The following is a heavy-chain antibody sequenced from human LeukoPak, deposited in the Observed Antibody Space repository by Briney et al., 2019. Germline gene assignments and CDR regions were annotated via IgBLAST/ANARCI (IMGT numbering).Heavy chain of an antibody. CDR3: ARDLSFGAPYNWFDP. CDR1: GFTFSSYS. D-gene: IGHD3-10*01. Sequence: GGSLRLSCAASGFTFSSYSMNWVRQAPGKGLDWVSSISNSSTYIYSADSVKGRFTISRYNAKNSLYLQMNNLRAEDTAVYYCARDLSFGAPYNWFDPWGQGTLVTVSS. V-gene: IGHV3-21*01. CDR2: ISNSSTYI. J-gene: IGHJ5*02.